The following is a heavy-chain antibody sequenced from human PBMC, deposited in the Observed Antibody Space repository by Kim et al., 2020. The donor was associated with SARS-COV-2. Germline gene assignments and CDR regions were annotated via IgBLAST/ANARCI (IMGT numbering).Heavy chain of an antibody. Sequence: GGSLRLSCAASGFTFSSYSMNWVRQAPGKGLEWVSSISSSSSYIYYADSVKGRFTISRDNAKNSLYLQMNSLRAEDTAVYYCARDQLLWFGESFQADAFDIWGQGTMVTVSS. J-gene: IGHJ3*02. CDR2: ISSSSSYI. V-gene: IGHV3-21*01. CDR1: GFTFSSYS. D-gene: IGHD3-10*01. CDR3: ARDQLLWFGESFQADAFDI.